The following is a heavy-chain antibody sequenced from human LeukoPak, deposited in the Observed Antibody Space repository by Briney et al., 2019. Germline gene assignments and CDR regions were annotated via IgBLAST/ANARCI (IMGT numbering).Heavy chain of an antibody. D-gene: IGHD4-17*01. V-gene: IGHV3-33*01. CDR2: IWYDGSNK. CDR3: ARVSYGDYLDP. Sequence: GRSLRLSCAASGFTFSSYGMHWVRQAPGKGLEWVAVIWYDGSNKYYADSVKGRFTISRDNSKNTLYLQMNSLRAEDTAVYYCARVSYGDYLDPWDQGTLVTVSS. J-gene: IGHJ5*02. CDR1: GFTFSSYG.